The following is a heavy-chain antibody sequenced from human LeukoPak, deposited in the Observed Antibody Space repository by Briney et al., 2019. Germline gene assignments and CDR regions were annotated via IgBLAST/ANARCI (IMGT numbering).Heavy chain of an antibody. Sequence: GGSLRLSCAASGFPFSTNAMHWVRQAPGKGLEWVAGVSYDGTDKYYADSVKGRFSISRDNSKNTLFLQMNSLKPEDTAVFYCARVGHILGAKLDYWGQGTLVTVSS. CDR3: ARVGHILGAKLDY. CDR1: GFPFSTNA. V-gene: IGHV3-30*04. J-gene: IGHJ4*02. D-gene: IGHD1-26*01. CDR2: VSYDGTDK.